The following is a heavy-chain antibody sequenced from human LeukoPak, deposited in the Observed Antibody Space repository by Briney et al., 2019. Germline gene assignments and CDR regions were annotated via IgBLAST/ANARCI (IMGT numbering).Heavy chain of an antibody. V-gene: IGHV3-64D*09. Sequence: GGSLRLSCSASGFSFSSCAMHWVRQAPGKGLEYVSGISSSGAGTYYTDSVKGRFTISRDNSKNTLYLQMSSLRAEDTAMYYCVKGRVYTSQMGDYWGQGTLVTASS. CDR1: GFSFSSCA. D-gene: IGHD5/OR15-5a*01. J-gene: IGHJ4*02. CDR3: VKGRVYTSQMGDY. CDR2: ISSSGAGT.